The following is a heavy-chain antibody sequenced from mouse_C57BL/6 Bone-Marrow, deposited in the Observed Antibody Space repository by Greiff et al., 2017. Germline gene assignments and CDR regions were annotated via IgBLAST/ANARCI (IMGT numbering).Heavy chain of an antibody. D-gene: IGHD2-5*01. J-gene: IGHJ3*01. CDR2: IDPETGGT. CDR3: TRGDYNNYVAY. CDR1: GYTFTDYE. Sequence: VQLQQSGAELVRPGASVTLSCKASGYTFTDYEMHWVKQTPVHGLEWIGAIDPETGGTAYNQKFKGKAILTADKSSSTAYMELRSLTSEDSAVYYCTRGDYNNYVAYWGQGTLVTVSA. V-gene: IGHV1-15*01.